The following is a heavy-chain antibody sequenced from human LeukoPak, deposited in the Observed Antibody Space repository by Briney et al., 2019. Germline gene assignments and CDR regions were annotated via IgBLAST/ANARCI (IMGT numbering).Heavy chain of an antibody. D-gene: IGHD2-15*01. Sequence: PGGSVGLSCAVSGATVNSNYMSWVRQAPGKGLGWVSVIYAGGSTYYRDSVRGRFTISRDISKNTLYLQMNSLRAEDAARYYCARDFSGYWGRGTLVTVS. CDR2: IYAGGST. CDR3: ARDFSGY. CDR1: GATVNSNY. V-gene: IGHV3-66*02. J-gene: IGHJ4*02.